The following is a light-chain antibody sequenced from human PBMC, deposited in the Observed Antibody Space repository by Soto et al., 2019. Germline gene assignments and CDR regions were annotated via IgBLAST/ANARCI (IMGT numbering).Light chain of an antibody. CDR3: SSFASSNTWV. CDR2: EVT. Sequence: QSALTQPPSASGSPGQSVTISCTGTSSDVGAYNYVSWYQQHAGKAPKLVNYEVTKRPSGVPDRFSGSKSANTASLTVSGLQAEDEADYYCSSFASSNTWVFGGGTKVTVL. J-gene: IGLJ3*02. CDR1: SSDVGAYNY. V-gene: IGLV2-8*01.